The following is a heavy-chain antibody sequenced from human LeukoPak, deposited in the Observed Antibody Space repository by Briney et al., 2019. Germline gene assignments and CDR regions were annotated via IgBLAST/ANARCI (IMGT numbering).Heavy chain of an antibody. CDR1: GFTFSSYS. V-gene: IGHV3-21*01. Sequence: GGSLRLSCAASGFTFSSYSMNWVRQAPGKGLEWVSSISSSSSYIYYADSVRGRFTISRDNAKNSLYLQMNSLRAEDTAVYYCARDRGYYYYGMDVWGQGTTVTVSS. CDR3: ARDRGYYYYGMDV. CDR2: ISSSSSYI. J-gene: IGHJ6*02.